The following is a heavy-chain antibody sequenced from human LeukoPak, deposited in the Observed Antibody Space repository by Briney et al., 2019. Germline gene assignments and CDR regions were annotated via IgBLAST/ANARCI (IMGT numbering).Heavy chain of an antibody. J-gene: IGHJ4*02. CDR2: ISSSGSTV. CDR3: ARERGVRD. D-gene: IGHD3-10*01. Sequence: GGSLRLSCAASGFALSSYEMNWVRQAPGKGLEWVSYISSSGSTVFYVDSVRGRFTISRDNAKNSLYLQMNSLTAEDTAVYYCARERGVRDWGQGTLVTVSS. CDR1: GFALSSYE. V-gene: IGHV3-48*03.